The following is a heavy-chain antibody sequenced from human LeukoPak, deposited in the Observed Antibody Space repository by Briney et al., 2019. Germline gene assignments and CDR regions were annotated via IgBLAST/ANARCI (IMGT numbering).Heavy chain of an antibody. J-gene: IGHJ4*02. Sequence: GESLKISCKGSGYRFTTYWIGWVRQMPGKGLEWMGIIYPGDSDTRYSPSFQGQVTISVDTSIDTAYLQWSSVRASDTAMYYCARLLAAPYYINYWGQGTLVTVSS. CDR1: GYRFTTYW. V-gene: IGHV5-51*01. CDR2: IYPGDSDT. D-gene: IGHD6-25*01. CDR3: ARLLAAPYYINY.